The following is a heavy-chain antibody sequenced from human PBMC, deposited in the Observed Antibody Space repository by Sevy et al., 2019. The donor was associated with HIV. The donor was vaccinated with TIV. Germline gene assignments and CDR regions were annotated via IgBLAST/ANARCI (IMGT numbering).Heavy chain of an antibody. Sequence: SETLSLTCTVSGGSISSGDYYWSWIRQPPGKGLEWIGYIYYSGSTYYNPSLKSRVTISVDTSKNQFSLKLSSVTAADTAVYYCARGRRRDGYNWEKLYGDDAFDIWGQGTMVTVSS. CDR3: ARGRRRDGYNWEKLYGDDAFDI. CDR1: GGSISSGDYY. CDR2: IYYSGST. D-gene: IGHD5-12*01. J-gene: IGHJ3*02. V-gene: IGHV4-30-4*01.